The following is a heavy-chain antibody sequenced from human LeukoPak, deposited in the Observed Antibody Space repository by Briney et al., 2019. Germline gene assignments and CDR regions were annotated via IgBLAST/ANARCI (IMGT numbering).Heavy chain of an antibody. D-gene: IGHD5-24*01. Sequence: GGSLRLSCAASGFSFSNYGIHWVRQAPGKGLVWVSRISTDGSSTSYADSVKGRFTISRDNAKNTLYVQMNSLRADDTAVYYCAREATGEFDYWGRGTLVTVSS. V-gene: IGHV3-74*01. CDR3: AREATGEFDY. J-gene: IGHJ4*02. CDR1: GFSFSNYG. CDR2: ISTDGSST.